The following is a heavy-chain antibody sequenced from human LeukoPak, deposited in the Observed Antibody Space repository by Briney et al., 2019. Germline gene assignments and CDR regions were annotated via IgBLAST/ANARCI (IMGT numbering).Heavy chain of an antibody. CDR2: INHSGST. CDR1: GGSFSGYY. D-gene: IGHD2-15*01. Sequence: SETLSLTCAVYGGSFSGYYWSWIRQPPGKGLEWIGEINHSGSTNYNPSLKSRVTISVDTSKNQFSLKLSSVTAADTAVYYCARGGEDIVVVVAASPNWFDPWGQGTLVTVSS. CDR3: ARGGEDIVVVVAASPNWFDP. V-gene: IGHV4-34*01. J-gene: IGHJ5*02.